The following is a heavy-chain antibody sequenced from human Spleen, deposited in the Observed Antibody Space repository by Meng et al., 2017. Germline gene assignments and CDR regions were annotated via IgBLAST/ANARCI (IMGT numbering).Heavy chain of an antibody. Sequence: ASVKVSCKVSGYTLTELAIHWVRQSPGKGLEGMGGFDPEDVETMYSQKFRGRVTMTEDTSTDTAYMDLSSLRSEDTAVYYCAAGRGSRYTSSWYSFDPWGQGTLVTVSS. V-gene: IGHV1-24*01. CDR2: FDPEDVET. J-gene: IGHJ5*02. CDR3: AAGRGSRYTSSWYSFDP. CDR1: GYTLTELA. D-gene: IGHD6-13*01.